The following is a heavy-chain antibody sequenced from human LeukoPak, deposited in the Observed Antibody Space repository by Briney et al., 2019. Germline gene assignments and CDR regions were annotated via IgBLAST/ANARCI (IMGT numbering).Heavy chain of an antibody. CDR2: ISYDGSNK. CDR1: GFTFSSYA. D-gene: IGHD1-26*01. V-gene: IGHV3-30-3*01. CDR3: AREWDLKLAFDI. J-gene: IGHJ3*02. Sequence: GGSLRLSCAASGFTFSSYAMHWVRQAPGKGLEWVAVISYDGSNKYYADSVKGRFTISRDNSKNTLYLQMNSLRAEDTAVYYCAREWDLKLAFDIWGQGTMVTVSS.